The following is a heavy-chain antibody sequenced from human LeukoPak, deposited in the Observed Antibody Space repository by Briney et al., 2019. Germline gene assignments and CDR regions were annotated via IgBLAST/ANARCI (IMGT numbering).Heavy chain of an antibody. CDR2: IYHSGST. D-gene: IGHD2-15*01. V-gene: IGHV4-59*01. J-gene: IGHJ5*02. CDR1: GGSISSYY. CDR3: ARDAHCSGGTCYSKGFDP. Sequence: SETLSLTCTVSGGSISSYYWSWIRQSPGKGLEWIGYIYHSGSTGYSPSLKSRVTISVDTSKNQFSLKLISVTAADTAVYYCARDAHCSGGTCYSKGFDPWGQGSLVTVSS.